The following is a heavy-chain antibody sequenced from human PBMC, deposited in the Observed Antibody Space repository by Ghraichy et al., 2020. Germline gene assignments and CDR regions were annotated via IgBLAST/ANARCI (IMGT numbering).Heavy chain of an antibody. Sequence: GGSLRLSCAASGFTFSDYYMSWIRQAPGKGLEWVSYISSSSSYTNYADSVKGRFTISRDNAKNSLYLQMNSLRAEDTAVYYCARPRTGDYYYYMDVWGKGTTVTVSS. CDR3: ARPRTGDYYYYMDV. V-gene: IGHV3-11*03. J-gene: IGHJ6*03. CDR1: GFTFSDYY. CDR2: ISSSSSYT. D-gene: IGHD3/OR15-3a*01.